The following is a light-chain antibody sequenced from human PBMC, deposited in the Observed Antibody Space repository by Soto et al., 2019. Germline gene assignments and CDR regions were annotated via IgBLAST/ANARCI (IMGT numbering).Light chain of an antibody. Sequence: RVMRQSESTLSVSPGKRATLSCRASQSVRTNLGWYQQKPGQAPRLLIYGASTRATGIPARFSGSGSGTEFTLTMRSLQSEDFAVYYCQQYNNWPPITFGQGTRLEIK. CDR2: GAS. CDR3: QQYNNWPPIT. V-gene: IGKV3-15*01. J-gene: IGKJ5*01. CDR1: QSVRTN.